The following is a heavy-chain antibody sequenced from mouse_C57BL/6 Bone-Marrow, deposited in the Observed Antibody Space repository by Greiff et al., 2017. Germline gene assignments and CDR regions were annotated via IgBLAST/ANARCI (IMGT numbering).Heavy chain of an antibody. Sequence: QVQLQQPGAELVRPGSSVKLSCKASGYTFTSYWMDWVKQRPGQGLEWIGNIYPSDSETHYNQKFKDKATLTVDKSSSTAYMQRSSLTSEDSAVYYCAREYWYGRSNLDYWGQGTTLTVSS. CDR2: IYPSDSET. V-gene: IGHV1-61*01. J-gene: IGHJ2*01. CDR3: AREYWYGRSNLDY. D-gene: IGHD1-1*01. CDR1: GYTFTSYW.